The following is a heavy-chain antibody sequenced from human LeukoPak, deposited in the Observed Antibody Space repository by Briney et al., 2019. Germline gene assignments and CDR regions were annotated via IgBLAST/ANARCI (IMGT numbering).Heavy chain of an antibody. D-gene: IGHD2-2*01. CDR2: IRYDGSNK. CDR3: AKDVGYCSSTSCKGP. J-gene: IGHJ5*02. CDR1: GFTFSSYG. V-gene: IGHV3-30*02. Sequence: PGGSLRLSCAASGFTFSSYGMHWVRQVPGKGLEWVAFIRYDGSNKYYADSVKGRFTISRDNSKNTLYLQMNSLRAEDTAVYYCAKDVGYCSSTSCKGPWGQGTLVTVSS.